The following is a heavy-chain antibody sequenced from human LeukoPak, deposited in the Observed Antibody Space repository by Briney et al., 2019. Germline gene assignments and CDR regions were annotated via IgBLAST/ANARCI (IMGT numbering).Heavy chain of an antibody. Sequence: PRGSLRLSCAASGFTFSSYSMNWVRQAPGKGLEWVSFISSSSSYIYYTDSVKGRFTISRDNARNSLFLQMNSLRADDTAVYYCARAPPGIATLAGYMDVWGKGTTVTVSS. CDR2: ISSSSSYI. CDR3: ARAPPGIATLAGYMDV. V-gene: IGHV3-21*06. CDR1: GFTFSSYS. J-gene: IGHJ6*03. D-gene: IGHD6-6*01.